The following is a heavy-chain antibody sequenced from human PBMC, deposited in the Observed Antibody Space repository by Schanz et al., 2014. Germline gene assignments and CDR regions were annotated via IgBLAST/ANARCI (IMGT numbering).Heavy chain of an antibody. CDR2: ISFDGRNT. V-gene: IGHV3-30*03. CDR1: GFSFSTHW. J-gene: IGHJ3*01. CDR3: ARGREVVAKIFDV. D-gene: IGHD3-22*01. Sequence: VQLVESGGGLVQPGGSVRLSCGASGFSFSTHWMAWVRQAPGKGLEWVGFISFDGRNTGYAHSVKGRFTISRDNSKNSLYLQMNSLRAEDTGVYYCARGREVVAKIFDVWGQGTMVTVSS.